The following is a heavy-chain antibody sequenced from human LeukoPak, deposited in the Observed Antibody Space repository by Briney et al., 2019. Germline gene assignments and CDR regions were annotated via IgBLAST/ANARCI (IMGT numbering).Heavy chain of an antibody. CDR3: ARHGYSSGWFDY. Sequence: PSETLSLTCAVSGASISHYYWSWIRQPPGKGLEWIGYIYYSGSTNYNSSLKSRVTISVDTSKNQFSLKLSSVTAADTAVYYCARHGYSSGWFDYWGQGTLVTVSS. J-gene: IGHJ4*02. D-gene: IGHD6-19*01. CDR2: IYYSGST. CDR1: GASISHYY. V-gene: IGHV4-59*08.